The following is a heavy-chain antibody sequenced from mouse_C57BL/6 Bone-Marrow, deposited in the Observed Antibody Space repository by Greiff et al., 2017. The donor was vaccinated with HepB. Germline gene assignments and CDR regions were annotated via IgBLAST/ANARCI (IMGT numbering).Heavy chain of an antibody. D-gene: IGHD1-1*01. CDR1: GYTFTSYG. J-gene: IGHJ4*01. CDR2: IYPRSGNT. CDR3: ARDPFITTVVAGAMDY. Sequence: QVQLQQSGAELARPGASVKLSCKASGYTFTSYGISWVKQRTGQGLEWIGEIYPRSGNTYYNEKFKGKATLTADKSSSTAYMELRSLTSEDSAVYFCARDPFITTVVAGAMDYWGQGTSVTVSS. V-gene: IGHV1-81*01.